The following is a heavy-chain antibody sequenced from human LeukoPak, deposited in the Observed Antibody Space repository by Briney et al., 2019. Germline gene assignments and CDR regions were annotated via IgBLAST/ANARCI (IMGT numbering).Heavy chain of an antibody. CDR2: IYYRGST. Sequence: KASETLSLTCTVSGGSISSSSYYWGWIRQPPGKGLEWIGSIYYRGSTYYNLSLKSRVTISVDTSKNQFSLKLSSVTAADTAVYYCARLGTTVTTDYWGQGTLVTVSS. CDR3: ARLGTTVTTDY. V-gene: IGHV4-39*01. CDR1: GGSISSSSYY. J-gene: IGHJ4*02. D-gene: IGHD4-17*01.